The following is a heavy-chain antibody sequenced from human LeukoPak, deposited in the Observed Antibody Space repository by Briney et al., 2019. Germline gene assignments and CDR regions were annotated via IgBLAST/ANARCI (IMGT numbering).Heavy chain of an antibody. CDR2: ISYDGSNK. V-gene: IGHV3-30*03. CDR1: GFTFSSYG. D-gene: IGHD3-16*01. J-gene: IGHJ6*03. CDR3: ARGWGYMDV. Sequence: GGSLRLSCAASGFTFSSYGMHWVRQAPGKGLEWVAVISYDGSNKYYADSVKGRFTISRDNSKNTLYLQMNSLRAEDTAVYYCARGWGYMDVWGKGTTVTISS.